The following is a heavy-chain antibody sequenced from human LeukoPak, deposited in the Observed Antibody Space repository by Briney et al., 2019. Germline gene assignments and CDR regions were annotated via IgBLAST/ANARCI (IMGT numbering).Heavy chain of an antibody. Sequence: GGSLRLSCVASGFTFTNYWMTWVRQAPGKGLEWVANMKQDGREKYYVDSVKGRFTISRDNAKNSLSLQMNSLRAEDTALYYCARDPYASGGYGAFDIWGQGTMVTVST. CDR1: GFTFTNYW. D-gene: IGHD3-22*01. CDR2: MKQDGREK. V-gene: IGHV3-7*01. J-gene: IGHJ3*02. CDR3: ARDPYASGGYGAFDI.